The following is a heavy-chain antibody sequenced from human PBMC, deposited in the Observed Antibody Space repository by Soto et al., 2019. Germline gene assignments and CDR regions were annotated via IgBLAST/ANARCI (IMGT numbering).Heavy chain of an antibody. J-gene: IGHJ2*01. CDR1: GGSISSGGYS. D-gene: IGHD4-17*01. Sequence: QLQLQESGSGLVKPSQTLSLTCAVSGGSISSGGYSWSWIRQPPGKGLEWIGYIYHSGSTYYNPSLKSRVTIPVDRSKNQFSLKLSSVPAADTAVYYCARDYGDYRYWYFDLWGRGTLVTVSS. V-gene: IGHV4-30-2*01. CDR2: IYHSGST. CDR3: ARDYGDYRYWYFDL.